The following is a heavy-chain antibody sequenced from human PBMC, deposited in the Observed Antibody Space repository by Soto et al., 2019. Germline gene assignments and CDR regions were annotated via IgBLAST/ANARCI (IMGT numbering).Heavy chain of an antibody. J-gene: IGHJ6*02. CDR2: ISAYNGNT. Sequence: ASVKVSCKASGYTFTSYGINWVRQAPGQGLEWMGWISAYNGNTNYAQKLQGRVTMTTDTSTSTAYMELRSLRSDDTAVYYCAREQGEVAVAGTSYYYYYGMDVWGHGTTVTVSS. CDR1: GYTFTSYG. CDR3: AREQGEVAVAGTSYYYYYGMDV. V-gene: IGHV1-18*01. D-gene: IGHD6-19*01.